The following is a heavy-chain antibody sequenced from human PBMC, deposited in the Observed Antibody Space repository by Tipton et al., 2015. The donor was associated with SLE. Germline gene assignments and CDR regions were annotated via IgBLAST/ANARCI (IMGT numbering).Heavy chain of an antibody. J-gene: IGHJ3*02. V-gene: IGHV4-30-2*01. CDR3: ARDVEDLRSSPPAHGFDI. CDR2: IYPSGST. CDR1: GGSISSGGYS. Sequence: TLSLTCAVSGGSISSGGYSWSWIRQPPGKGLEWIGYIYPSGSTFYNPSLESRVTISVDTSKNQLSLKLNSVTAADTAVYYCARDVEDLRSSPPAHGFDIWGQGTMVTVSS. D-gene: IGHD4-17*01.